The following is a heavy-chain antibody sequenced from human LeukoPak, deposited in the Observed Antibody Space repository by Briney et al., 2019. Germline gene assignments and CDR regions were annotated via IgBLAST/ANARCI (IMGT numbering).Heavy chain of an antibody. Sequence: GGSLRLSCVASGVTLSNYAMSWARQAPGKGLEWVSGISSSGSGDTLYYADSVEGRFTISRDNAKNSLFLQMNSLRADDTAVYYCAREVVIFPDYYYYGMDVWGQGTTVTVSS. J-gene: IGHJ6*02. CDR2: ISSSGSGDTL. D-gene: IGHD2/OR15-2a*01. V-gene: IGHV3-11*01. CDR1: GVTLSNYA. CDR3: AREVVIFPDYYYYGMDV.